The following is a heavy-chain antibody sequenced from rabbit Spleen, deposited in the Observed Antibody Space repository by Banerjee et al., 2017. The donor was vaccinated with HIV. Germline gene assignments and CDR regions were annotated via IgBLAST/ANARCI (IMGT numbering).Heavy chain of an antibody. D-gene: IGHD8-1*01. CDR3: ARDAGTSFSTYGMAL. V-gene: IGHV1S40*01. CDR1: GFYFSYNDY. CDR2: AYAGSSDST. J-gene: IGHJ6*01. Sequence: QSLEESGGDLVKPGAALTLTCTAPGFYFSYNDYMCWVRQPPGKGLEWVACAYAGSSDSTYSATWAKGRFTISKTSSTTVTLQMTSLTAADTATYFCARDAGTSFSTYGMALWGPGTLVTVS.